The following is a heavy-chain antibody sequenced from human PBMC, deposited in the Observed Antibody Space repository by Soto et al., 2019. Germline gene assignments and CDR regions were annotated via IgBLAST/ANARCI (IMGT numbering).Heavy chain of an antibody. CDR1: GFTFSNYA. CDR3: VNLPGPYIVGNTMYFDY. J-gene: IGHJ4*02. CDR2: MSRSGNST. V-gene: IGHV3-23*01. D-gene: IGHD1-26*01. Sequence: GGSLRLSFAASGFTFSNYAMSWVHHAPDKGLERGSAMSRSGNSTYYGDSEKGRFTISRDNSKNTRYRQRNGLTAEDTAEYHCVNLPGPYIVGNTMYFDYWGQGTLVTVSS.